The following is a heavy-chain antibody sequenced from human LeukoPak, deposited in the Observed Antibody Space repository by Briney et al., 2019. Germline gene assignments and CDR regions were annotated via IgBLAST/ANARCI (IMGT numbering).Heavy chain of an antibody. D-gene: IGHD3-22*01. CDR2: ISGSGGRT. Sequence: GGSLRLSCAASGFTFSSYAMSWVRQAPGEGLEWVSVISGSGGRTYYEDSVKGRFTISKDNSKNTLYLQMNSLRSEDTAVYYCAKGRSAAMIEAAFDYWGQGTLVTVSS. CDR3: AKGRSAAMIEAAFDY. V-gene: IGHV3-23*01. J-gene: IGHJ4*02. CDR1: GFTFSSYA.